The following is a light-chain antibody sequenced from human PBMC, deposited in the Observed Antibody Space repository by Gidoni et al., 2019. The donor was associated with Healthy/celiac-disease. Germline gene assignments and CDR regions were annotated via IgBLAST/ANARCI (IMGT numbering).Light chain of an antibody. CDR1: QSVSSY. Sequence: ELVLTQSPATLSLSPGERATLSCRASQSVSSYLAWYQQKPGQPPSLLIYDASNRATGIPARFSGSGSGTDFTLTISSLEPEDFAVYYCQQRSNWPPTFGGGTKVEIK. V-gene: IGKV3-11*01. CDR2: DAS. J-gene: IGKJ4*01. CDR3: QQRSNWPPT.